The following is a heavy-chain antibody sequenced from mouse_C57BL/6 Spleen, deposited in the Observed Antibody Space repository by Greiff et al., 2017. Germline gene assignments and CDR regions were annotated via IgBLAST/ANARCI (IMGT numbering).Heavy chain of an antibody. CDR1: GYTFTNYW. CDR3: ARGEVVGPFDY. J-gene: IGHJ2*01. Sequence: VQLVESGAELVRPGTSVKMSCKASGYTFTNYWIGWAKQRPGHGLEWIGDIYPGGGSTNYNEKFKGKATLTADKSSSTAYMQFSSLTSEDSAIYYCARGEVVGPFDYWGQGTTLTVSS. V-gene: IGHV1-63*01. CDR2: IYPGGGST.